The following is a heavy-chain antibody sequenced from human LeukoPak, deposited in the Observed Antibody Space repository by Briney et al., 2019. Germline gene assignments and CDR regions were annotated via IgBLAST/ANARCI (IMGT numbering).Heavy chain of an antibody. CDR2: MQENANEM. CDR3: ARDYTGGWNDY. CDR1: GFNFRKHW. V-gene: IGHV3-7*01. J-gene: IGHJ4*02. D-gene: IGHD7-27*01. Sequence: GGSLRLSCAATGFNFRKHWMRWVRQYIGKWLECVAKMQENANEMHYVDSVKGRFTISRDNARNSLYLQMNNLRVEDTAIYYCARDYTGGWNDYWGQGTLVTVSS.